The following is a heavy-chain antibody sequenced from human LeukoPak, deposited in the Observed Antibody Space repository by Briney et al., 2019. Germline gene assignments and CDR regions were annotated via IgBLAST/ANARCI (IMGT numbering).Heavy chain of an antibody. J-gene: IGHJ4*02. CDR2: INQDGSEE. CDR1: GFTFSNYW. CDR3: VRDGGVSGYDLLDY. D-gene: IGHD5-12*01. Sequence: GGSLRPSCAASGFTFSNYWMTWVRQAPGKGLEWVAHINQDGSEEHYMDSVKARFTISRDNAKNSLSLQMNSLRAEDTAVYYCVRDGGVSGYDLLDYWGRGTLVTVSS. V-gene: IGHV3-7*01.